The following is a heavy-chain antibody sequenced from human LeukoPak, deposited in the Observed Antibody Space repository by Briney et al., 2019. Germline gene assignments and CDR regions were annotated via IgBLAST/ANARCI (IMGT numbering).Heavy chain of an antibody. V-gene: IGHV1-18*01. Sequence: RASVKVSCKASGYTFTSYGITWVRQAPGQGLEWMGWISGYKDYTNYAQRVQDRVTMTTDTSASTAYMELRSLRSDDTAMYYCARFGSGYLDYWGQGTLVTVSS. D-gene: IGHD3-22*01. CDR3: ARFGSGYLDY. CDR1: GYTFTSYG. J-gene: IGHJ4*02. CDR2: ISGYKDYT.